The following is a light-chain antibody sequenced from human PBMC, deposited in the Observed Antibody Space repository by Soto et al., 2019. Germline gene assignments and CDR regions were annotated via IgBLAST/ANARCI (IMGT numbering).Light chain of an antibody. Sequence: EIVLTQSPGILSLSPGERATLSCRASQSVSTTYLAWYQQKPGQAPRLLIYGTSSRATGIPDRFSGSGFGTDFTLNISRLEPEDVAVYYCQQYGSSLYTFGQGTKLEIK. V-gene: IGKV3-20*01. CDR3: QQYGSSLYT. J-gene: IGKJ2*01. CDR2: GTS. CDR1: QSVSTTY.